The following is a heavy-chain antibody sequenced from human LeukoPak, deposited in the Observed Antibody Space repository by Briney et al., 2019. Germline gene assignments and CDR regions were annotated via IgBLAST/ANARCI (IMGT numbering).Heavy chain of an antibody. D-gene: IGHD3-22*01. J-gene: IGHJ6*02. CDR2: MFHSGST. Sequence: PSETLSLTCTVSGGSISRYYWSWIRQPPGKGLEWIGYMFHSGSTNYNPSLKSRVTMSVDTSKNRSSLKLNSVTAADTAVYYCARSDPYYYDSSDYYYYYGMDVWGQGTTVTVSS. V-gene: IGHV4-59*01. CDR1: GGSISRYY. CDR3: ARSDPYYYDSSDYYYYYGMDV.